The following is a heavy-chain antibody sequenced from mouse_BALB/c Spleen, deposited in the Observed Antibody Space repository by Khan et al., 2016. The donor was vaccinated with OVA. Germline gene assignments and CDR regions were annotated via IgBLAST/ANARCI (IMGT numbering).Heavy chain of an antibody. CDR1: GYTFTSYY. V-gene: IGHV1S56*01. Sequence: QVRLQQSGPELVKPGASVRISCKASGYTFTSYYIYWVKQRPGQGLEWIGWIYPGNVNTKYNEKFKGKATLTADKSSSTAYMQLSSLTSEDSAVYFCAREGYYGNCRAWFAYWGQGTLVTVSA. J-gene: IGHJ3*01. CDR2: IYPGNVNT. CDR3: AREGYYGNCRAWFAY. D-gene: IGHD2-1*01.